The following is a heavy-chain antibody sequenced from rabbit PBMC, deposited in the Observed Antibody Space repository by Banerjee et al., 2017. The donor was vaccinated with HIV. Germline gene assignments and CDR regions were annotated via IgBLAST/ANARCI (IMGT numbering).Heavy chain of an antibody. V-gene: IGHV1S43*01. CDR3: VRDNVGSGAYFNL. Sequence: QSLEESGGGLVQPEGSLTLTCTASGFDFSSSDFMCWVRQAPGKGLEWIACIWTSSGSTWYASWVNGRFTISRSTSLNTVDLKMTSLTAADTATYFCVRDNVGSGAYFNLWGPGTLVTVS. J-gene: IGHJ4*01. CDR2: IWTSSGST. CDR1: GFDFSSSDF. D-gene: IGHD4-2*01.